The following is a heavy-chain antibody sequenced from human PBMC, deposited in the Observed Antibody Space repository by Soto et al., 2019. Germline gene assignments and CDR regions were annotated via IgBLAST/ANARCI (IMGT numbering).Heavy chain of an antibody. Sequence: VQLLESGGGLVQPGGILTLSCAASGFTLSHYWMHWVRQAPGRGLVWVSRVNYDGTSAHYADSVKGRFTISRDNAKNTLYLQMSSLRAEDTAIYYCVRSSSGCFDHWGQGAVVTVSS. D-gene: IGHD5-18*01. CDR1: GFTLSHYW. CDR2: VNYDGTSA. CDR3: VRSSSGCFDH. V-gene: IGHV3-74*01. J-gene: IGHJ4*02.